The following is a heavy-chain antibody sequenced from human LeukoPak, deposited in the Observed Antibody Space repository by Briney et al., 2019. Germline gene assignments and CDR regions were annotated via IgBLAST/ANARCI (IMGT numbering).Heavy chain of an antibody. Sequence: GASVKVSCKASGGTFSSYAISWVRQAPGQGLEWMGRIIPIFGIANYAQKFQGRVTITADKSTRTAYMELSSLRSEDTAVYYCARVSGIAAAGWFDLWGQGTLVTVSS. CDR1: GGTFSSYA. D-gene: IGHD6-13*01. CDR3: ARVSGIAAAGWFDL. CDR2: IIPIFGIA. J-gene: IGHJ5*02. V-gene: IGHV1-69*04.